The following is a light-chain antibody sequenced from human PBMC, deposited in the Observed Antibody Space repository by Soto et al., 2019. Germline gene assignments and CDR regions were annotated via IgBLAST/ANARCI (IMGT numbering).Light chain of an antibody. CDR3: QLYNSYSALT. CDR2: KES. J-gene: IGKJ4*01. CDR1: QSIGRW. V-gene: IGKV1-5*03. Sequence: DIQMTQSPSTLSASVGDRVTITCRASQSIGRWLAWYQQKPGKAPKLLIYKESSLESGVPSRFSGSGSGPEFTLTISSLQPDDLATYYCQLYNSYSALTFGGGTKVEIK.